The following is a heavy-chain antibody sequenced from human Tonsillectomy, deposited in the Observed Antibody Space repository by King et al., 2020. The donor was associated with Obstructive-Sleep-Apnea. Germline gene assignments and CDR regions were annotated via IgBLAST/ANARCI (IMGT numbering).Heavy chain of an antibody. CDR3: ARWGYYGGPRGYLEY. J-gene: IGHJ4*02. CDR2: INPANGVT. V-gene: IGHV1-2*02. Sequence: QLVQSGAELKNPGTSVKVSCKASGYTLSGYYMHWLRQAPGQGLEFVGWINPANGVTHSTQKYRDRVIITADASISTAYMELSGLRSDDTAIYYCARWGYYGGPRGYLEYWGQGTLVTVSS. D-gene: IGHD4-23*01. CDR1: GYTLSGYY.